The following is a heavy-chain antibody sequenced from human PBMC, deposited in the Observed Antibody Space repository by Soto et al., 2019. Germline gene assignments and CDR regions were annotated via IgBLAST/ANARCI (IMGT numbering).Heavy chain of an antibody. CDR2: IDPSDSYT. CDR1: GYSFTSYG. Sequence: GESLKVCCKGSGYSFTSYGISWVRQMPGKGLEWMGRIDPSDSYTNYSPSFQGHVTISADKSISTAYLQWSSLKASDTAMYYCARRRIATRYFYYYGMDVWGQGTTVTVSS. D-gene: IGHD2-15*01. J-gene: IGHJ6*02. V-gene: IGHV5-10-1*01. CDR3: ARRRIATRYFYYYGMDV.